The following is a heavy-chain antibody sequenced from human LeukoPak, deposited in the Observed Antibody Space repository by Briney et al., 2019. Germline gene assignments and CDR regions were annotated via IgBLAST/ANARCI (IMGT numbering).Heavy chain of an antibody. V-gene: IGHV4-59*08. CDR2: IYVSGRT. D-gene: IGHD1-14*01. CDR1: GGSISNYY. Sequence: PSETLSLTCTVSGGSISNYYWSWIRQPPGKRLEWVGHIYVSGRTNYNPSLKSRVTISLDTSKNQFSLKLKSVTAADTAVYFCARQSPPYKYYFDYWGQGTLVTVSS. CDR3: ARQSPPYKYYFDY. J-gene: IGHJ4*02.